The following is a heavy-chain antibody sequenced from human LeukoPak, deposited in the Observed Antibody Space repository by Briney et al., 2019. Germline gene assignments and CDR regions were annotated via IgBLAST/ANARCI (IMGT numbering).Heavy chain of an antibody. CDR2: IYYSGST. D-gene: IGHD6-13*01. CDR1: GGSISSYY. Sequence: KPSETLSLTCTVSGGSISSYYWSWIRQTPGKGLEWIGDIYYSGSTNYNPSLKSRVTTSVDTSKNQFSLKLSSVTAADTAVYYCARHTDIAPLSSLKYWGQGTLVTVSS. J-gene: IGHJ4*02. V-gene: IGHV4-59*08. CDR3: ARHTDIAPLSSLKY.